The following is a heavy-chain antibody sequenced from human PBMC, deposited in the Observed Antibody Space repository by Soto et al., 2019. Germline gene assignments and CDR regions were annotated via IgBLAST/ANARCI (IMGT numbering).Heavy chain of an antibody. D-gene: IGHD5-12*01. J-gene: IGHJ6*02. CDR1: GYTFTIYG. CDR3: ARALGYSGYAGMDV. Sequence: VQLVQSGGEVKKPGASVKVSCKASGYTFTIYGINWVRQAPGQGLEWMGWISPDNGNTNYAQKLQGRVTMTTDTSTNTAYMELRSLRSDDTAVYYCARALGYSGYAGMDVWGQGTTVTVSS. CDR2: ISPDNGNT. V-gene: IGHV1-18*01.